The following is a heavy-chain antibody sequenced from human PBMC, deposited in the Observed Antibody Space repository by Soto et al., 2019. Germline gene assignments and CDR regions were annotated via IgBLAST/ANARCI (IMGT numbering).Heavy chain of an antibody. CDR2: ISAYNGNT. D-gene: IGHD3-9*01. CDR1: GYTFTSYA. V-gene: IGHV1-18*01. CDR3: ARDRYHYDILTGYDDY. Sequence: ASVKVSCKASGYTFTSYAMHWVRQAPGQRLEWMGWISAYNGNTNYAQKLQGRVTMTTDTSTSTAYMELRSLRSDDTAVYYCARDRYHYDILTGYDDYWGQGTLVTVSS. J-gene: IGHJ4*02.